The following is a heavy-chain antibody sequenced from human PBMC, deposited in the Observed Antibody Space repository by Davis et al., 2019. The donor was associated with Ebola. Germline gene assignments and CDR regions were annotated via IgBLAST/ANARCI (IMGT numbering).Heavy chain of an antibody. J-gene: IGHJ5*02. Sequence: GESLKISCAASGFTFSSYAMNWVRQAPGKGLEWVSSISSSDTYIYYADSVKGRFTISRDNAKNSLYLQMNSLRAEDTAVYYCARGWFYDWGQGTLVTVSS. CDR2: ISSSDTYI. CDR1: GFTFSSYA. CDR3: ARGWFYD. V-gene: IGHV3-21*01.